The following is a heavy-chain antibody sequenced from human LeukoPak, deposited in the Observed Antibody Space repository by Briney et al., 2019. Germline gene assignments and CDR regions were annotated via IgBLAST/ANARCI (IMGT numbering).Heavy chain of an antibody. J-gene: IGHJ5*02. CDR1: GGSFSGYY. D-gene: IGHD3-10*01. Sequence: SETLSLTCAVYGGSFSGYYWSWIRQPPGKGLVWSGEINDSGSTNYNPSLKSRVTISVDTSKNQFSLKLSSVTAADTAVYYCARGLWFGELSNPWGQGTLVTVSS. CDR3: ARGLWFGELSNP. V-gene: IGHV4-34*01. CDR2: INDSGST.